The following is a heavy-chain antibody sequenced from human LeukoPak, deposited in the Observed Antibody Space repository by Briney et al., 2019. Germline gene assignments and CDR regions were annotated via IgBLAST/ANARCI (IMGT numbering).Heavy chain of an antibody. D-gene: IGHD3/OR15-3a*01. J-gene: IGHJ5*02. Sequence: GGSLRLSCAASASTFSSNWMHWVRQAPGKGLVWVSRISKDGSSTNYADSVKGRFTISRDNAKNTLYLQMSSLTAEDTAVYYCAASMADFNWFDPWGQGTLVTVSS. V-gene: IGHV3-74*01. CDR1: ASTFSSNW. CDR3: AASMADFNWFDP. CDR2: ISKDGSST.